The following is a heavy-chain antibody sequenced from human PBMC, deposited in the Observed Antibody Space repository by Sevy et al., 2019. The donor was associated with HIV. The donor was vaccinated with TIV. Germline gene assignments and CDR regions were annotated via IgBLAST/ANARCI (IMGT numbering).Heavy chain of an antibody. CDR2: LSFVCGEI. Sequence: GGALRLSCAXXXFTFSKYSMSWVRQPPGKGLEWVSTLSFVCGEINYAGSVKGRFTISRDNSKSSVYLQMNNLRPEDTAVYXCAREGCTKPHDYWGQGTLVTVSS. CDR3: AREGCTKPHDY. CDR1: XFTFSKYS. J-gene: IGHJ4*02. V-gene: IGHV3-23*01. D-gene: IGHD2-8*01.